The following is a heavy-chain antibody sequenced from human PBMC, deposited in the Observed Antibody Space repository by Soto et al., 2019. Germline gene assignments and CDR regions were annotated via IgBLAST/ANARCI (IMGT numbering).Heavy chain of an antibody. CDR1: GGSISSYY. D-gene: IGHD6-13*01. V-gene: IGHV4-59*01. J-gene: IGHJ6*02. Sequence: SETLSLTCTVSGGSISSYYWSWIRQPPGKGLEWIGYIYYSGSTNYNPSLKSRVTISVDTSKNQFSLKLSSVTAADTAVYYCARDQGTSSSWGLNYYYGMDVWGQGTTVT. CDR3: ARDQGTSSSWGLNYYYGMDV. CDR2: IYYSGST.